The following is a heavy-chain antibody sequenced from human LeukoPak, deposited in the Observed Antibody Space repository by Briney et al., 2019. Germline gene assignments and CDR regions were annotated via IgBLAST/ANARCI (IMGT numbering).Heavy chain of an antibody. CDR1: GFTFSSYE. D-gene: IGHD6-19*01. CDR3: ASSIAVAVDY. J-gene: IGHJ4*02. Sequence: PGGSLRLSCAASGFTFSSYEMNRVRQAPGKGLEWVSYISSSGSTIYYADSVKGRFTISRDNAKNSLSLQMNSLRAEDTAVYYCASSIAVAVDYWGQGTLVTVSS. V-gene: IGHV3-48*03. CDR2: ISSSGSTI.